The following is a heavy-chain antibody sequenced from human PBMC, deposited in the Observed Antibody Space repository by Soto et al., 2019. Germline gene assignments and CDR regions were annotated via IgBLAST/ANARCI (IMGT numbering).Heavy chain of an antibody. V-gene: IGHV4-34*01. CDR1: GGSFSGYY. Sequence: KTSETLSLTCAVYGGSFSGYYWSWIRQPPGKGLEWIGEINHSGSTNYNPSLKSRVTISVDTSKNQFSLKLSSVTAADTAVYYCARSGLGYYYYGMDVWGQGTTVTVSS. D-gene: IGHD1-26*01. J-gene: IGHJ6*02. CDR2: INHSGST. CDR3: ARSGLGYYYYGMDV.